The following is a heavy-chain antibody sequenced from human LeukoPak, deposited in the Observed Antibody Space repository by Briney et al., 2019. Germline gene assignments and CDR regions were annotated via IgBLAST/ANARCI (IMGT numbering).Heavy chain of an antibody. Sequence: PSQTLSLTCAVSGGSISSGGYSWSWIRQPPGKGLEWIGYIYHSGSSYYSPSLKSRVTISVDTSKNQFSLKLNSVTAADTAVYYCARDIGSGGYSFGAFDIWGQGTMVTVSS. CDR3: ARDIGSGGYSFGAFDI. CDR2: IYHSGSS. D-gene: IGHD3-22*01. J-gene: IGHJ3*02. V-gene: IGHV4-30-2*01. CDR1: GGSISSGGYS.